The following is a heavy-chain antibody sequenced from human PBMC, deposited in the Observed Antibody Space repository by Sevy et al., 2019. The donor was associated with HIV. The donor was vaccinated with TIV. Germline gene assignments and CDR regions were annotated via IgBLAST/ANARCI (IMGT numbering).Heavy chain of an antibody. V-gene: IGHV3-30*04. CDR1: GFTFSSYA. CDR2: ISYDGNNK. CDR3: ASHYYDSTGYYYPLDY. Sequence: GSLRLSCTASGFTFSSYAMYWVRQAPGKGLEWVAVISYDGNNKDYADSVKGRFTISRDNSKNTRYLQMNSLRAEDTAVYYCASHYYDSTGYYYPLDYWGQGTLVTVSS. J-gene: IGHJ4*02. D-gene: IGHD3-22*01.